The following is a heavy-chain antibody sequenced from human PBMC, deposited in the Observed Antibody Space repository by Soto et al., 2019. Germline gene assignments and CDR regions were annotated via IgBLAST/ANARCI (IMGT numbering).Heavy chain of an antibody. D-gene: IGHD4-4*01. Sequence: QVQMQESGPGLVKPSETLSLSCTVSGASVSSGAYYWSWLRQPPGKGLEWIASIHPSGSTYYNPSFRSRVTISVETSKSQFSLKVNSVTAADKAVYYCERGPDYSKSGYWGQGALVTVSS. CDR2: IHPSGST. CDR1: GASVSSGAYY. V-gene: IGHV4-61*08. J-gene: IGHJ4*02. CDR3: ERGPDYSKSGY.